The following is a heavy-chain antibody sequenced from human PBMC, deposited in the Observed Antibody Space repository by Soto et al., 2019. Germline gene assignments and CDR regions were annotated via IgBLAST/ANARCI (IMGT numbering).Heavy chain of an antibody. J-gene: IGHJ4*02. CDR2: ISYDGSKK. CDR3: AKGGPFSIAAAGTQ. Sequence: LRLSCAASGFTFSSYGMHWVRQAPGKGLEWVAVISYDGSKKYYADSVKGRFTISRDNSKNTLYLQMNSLRVEDTAVYYCAKGGPFSIAAAGTQWGQGTLVTVSS. CDR1: GFTFSSYG. V-gene: IGHV3-30*18. D-gene: IGHD6-13*01.